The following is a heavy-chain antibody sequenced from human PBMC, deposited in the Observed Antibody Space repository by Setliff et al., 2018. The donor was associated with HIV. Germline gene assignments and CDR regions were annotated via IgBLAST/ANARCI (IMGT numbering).Heavy chain of an antibody. CDR1: GVSIGTTSHY. Sequence: PSETLSLTCTVSGVSIGTTSHYWGFIRRPPGRGLEWIASVYYSGSDFYTPSLRRRLSISIDTSKNQFSLKLSSVTAAGTATYYCVGHEGMRHYYEASGYFFDSWGPGTLVTVSS. CDR3: VGHEGMRHYYEASGYFFDS. V-gene: IGHV4-39*01. D-gene: IGHD3-16*01. CDR2: VYYSGSD. J-gene: IGHJ4*02.